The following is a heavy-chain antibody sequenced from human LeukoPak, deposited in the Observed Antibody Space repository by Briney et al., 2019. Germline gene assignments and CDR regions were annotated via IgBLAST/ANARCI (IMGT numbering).Heavy chain of an antibody. CDR3: ARHRHSHHYDY. V-gene: IGHV4-39*01. J-gene: IGHJ4*02. CDR2: ISYSWTT. Sequence: KSSETLSLTCSVSGGSISSSSSDYYWRWVRQPPGKGLEWIGSISYSWTTYYNPSLKSRVTISADTSNNQFSLKLTSVTAADTAVYYCARHRHSHHYDYWGQGTLVTVSS. CDR1: GGSISSSSSDYY. D-gene: IGHD5-18*01.